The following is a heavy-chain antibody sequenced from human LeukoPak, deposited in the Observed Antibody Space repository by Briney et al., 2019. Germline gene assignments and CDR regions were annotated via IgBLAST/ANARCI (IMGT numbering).Heavy chain of an antibody. J-gene: IGHJ6*02. CDR1: GYXFTDYY. CDR3: ARMDYDSSGYYPNYGMDV. CDR2: INPNSGGT. Sequence: ASVKVSCKASGYXFTDYYIHWVRQAPGQGREWMGWINPNSGGTNCAQKFQGRVTMTRDTSISTAYMELSRLRSDDTAVYYCARMDYDSSGYYPNYGMDVWGQGTTVTVSS. D-gene: IGHD3-22*01. V-gene: IGHV1-2*02.